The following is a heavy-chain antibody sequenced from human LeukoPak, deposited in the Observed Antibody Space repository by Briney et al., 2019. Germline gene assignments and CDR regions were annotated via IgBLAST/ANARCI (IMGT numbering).Heavy chain of an antibody. J-gene: IGHJ4*02. Sequence: GGSLRLSCAAAGFTFSSYAMHWVRQAPGKGLEYVSAISSNGGSTYYANSVKGRFTISRDNSKNTLYLQMGSLRAEDMAVYHCARVVGSSWYDYWGQGTLVTVSS. CDR3: ARVVGSSWYDY. CDR2: ISSNGGST. D-gene: IGHD6-13*01. V-gene: IGHV3-64*01. CDR1: GFTFSSYA.